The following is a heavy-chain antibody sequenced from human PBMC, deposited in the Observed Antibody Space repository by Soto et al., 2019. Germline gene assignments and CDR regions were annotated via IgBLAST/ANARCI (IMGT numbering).Heavy chain of an antibody. CDR3: VRWINCSGDNCYRIFDY. J-gene: IGHJ4*02. D-gene: IGHD2-15*01. CDR1: GCSISYYC. Sequence: PSETLSLTCTVSGCSISYYCWSWIRQPPGEGLEWIGYICYRGSTNYNPSLKSRVTISVDTSKNQFSLKLSSVTAADTAVYYCVRWINCSGDNCYRIFDYWGQGTLVTVSS. CDR2: ICYRGST. V-gene: IGHV4-59*01.